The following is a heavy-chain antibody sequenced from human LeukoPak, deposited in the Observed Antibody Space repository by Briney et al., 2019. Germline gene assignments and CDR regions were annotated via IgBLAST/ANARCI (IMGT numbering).Heavy chain of an antibody. CDR3: ARLGYSYGFDY. D-gene: IGHD5-18*01. Sequence: PLETLSLTCTVSGGSISSGTYYWGWIRQPPGKGLESIGSISFSGNTYYSSSLRSRLTISVDASKSQFSLKLSSVTATDTAVYYCARLGYSYGFDYWDQGTLVTVSS. J-gene: IGHJ4*02. CDR2: ISFSGNT. CDR1: GGSISSGTYY. V-gene: IGHV4-39*01.